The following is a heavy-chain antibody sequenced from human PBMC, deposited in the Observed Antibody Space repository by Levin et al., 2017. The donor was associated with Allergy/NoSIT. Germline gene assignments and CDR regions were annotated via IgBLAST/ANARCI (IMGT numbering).Heavy chain of an antibody. CDR1: GFTFSNYN. CDR2: ISSNTRTI. V-gene: IGHV3-48*02. CDR3: VREGDGGPPYYFDY. D-gene: IGHD2-15*01. J-gene: IGHJ4*02. Sequence: GGSLRLSCAASGFTFSNYNMNWVRQAPGKGLEWLSYISSNTRTIYYASSLKGRFTVSRDNAKNSLYLQMNSLRDDDTAVYYCVREGDGGPPYYFDYWGQGAPVTVSS.